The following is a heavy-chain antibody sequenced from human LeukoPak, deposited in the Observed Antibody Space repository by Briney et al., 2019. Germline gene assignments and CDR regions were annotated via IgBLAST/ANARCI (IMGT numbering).Heavy chain of an antibody. D-gene: IGHD4-23*01. J-gene: IGHJ4*02. CDR2: IIPILGIV. CDR3: ACPLIVYGGDSGDYFDY. Sequence: SVKVSCKSSGRTFSSDAISWVRQAPGQGLEWVGRIIPILGIVNYAQSFQGRVTFTADKFTNTVYMELSSLRSEDTALYYCACPLIVYGGDSGDYFDYWGQGTLVTVSS. V-gene: IGHV1-69*04. CDR1: GRTFSSDA.